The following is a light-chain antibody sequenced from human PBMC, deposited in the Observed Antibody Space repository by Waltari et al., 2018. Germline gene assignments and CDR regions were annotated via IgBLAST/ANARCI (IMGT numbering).Light chain of an antibody. V-gene: IGLV1-44*01. Sequence: QSVLTQPPSLSGTPGQRVTISCSGSNSNIGSNTVYWYQVLPGAAPKLLIHGNDQRPPGVPARFSGSKFGASGSLAISGLQPEDESEYYCAAWDESLKGWVFGGGTRLTVL. J-gene: IGLJ3*02. CDR2: GND. CDR1: NSNIGSNT. CDR3: AAWDESLKGWV.